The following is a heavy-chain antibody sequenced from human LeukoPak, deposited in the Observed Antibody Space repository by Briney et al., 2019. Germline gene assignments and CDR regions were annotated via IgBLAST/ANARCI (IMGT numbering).Heavy chain of an antibody. CDR1: GGSISSYY. J-gene: IGHJ5*02. CDR2: IYNSGST. D-gene: IGHD2-2*01. V-gene: IGHV4-59*08. Sequence: SETLSLTCTVSGGSISSYYWSWIRQPPGKGLEWIGYIYNSGSTNYNPSLKSRVTISVDTSKNQFSLKLSSVTAADTAVYYCARHRPRDIVVVPAASNWFDPWGQGTLVTVSS. CDR3: ARHRPRDIVVVPAASNWFDP.